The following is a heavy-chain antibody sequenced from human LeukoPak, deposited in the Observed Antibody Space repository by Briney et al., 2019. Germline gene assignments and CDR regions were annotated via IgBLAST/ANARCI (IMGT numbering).Heavy chain of an antibody. CDR2: INPDGGKK. CDR1: GFSFSSYW. V-gene: IGHV3-7*01. Sequence: GGSLRLSCAASGFSFSSYWMTWVRQAPGKGLEWVANINPDGGKKTYVDSVKGRFTISRDNAKNSLYLQMSSLRVEDTAVYYCASQPAVIDLDCWGQGTPVTVSS. CDR3: ASQPAVIDLDC. D-gene: IGHD2/OR15-2a*01. J-gene: IGHJ4*02.